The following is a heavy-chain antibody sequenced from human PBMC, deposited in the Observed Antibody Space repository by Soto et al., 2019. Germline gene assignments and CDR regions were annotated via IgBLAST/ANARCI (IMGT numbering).Heavy chain of an antibody. CDR3: AKDRRDCSSTSCYPIDP. CDR2: ISYDGSNK. CDR1: GFTFSSYG. Sequence: PGGSLRLSCAASGFTFSSYGMHWVRQAPGKGLEWVAVISYDGSNKYYADSVKGRFTISRDNSKNTLYLQMNSLRAEDTAVYYCAKDRRDCSSTSCYPIDPWGQGTLVTVSS. D-gene: IGHD2-2*01. J-gene: IGHJ5*02. V-gene: IGHV3-30*18.